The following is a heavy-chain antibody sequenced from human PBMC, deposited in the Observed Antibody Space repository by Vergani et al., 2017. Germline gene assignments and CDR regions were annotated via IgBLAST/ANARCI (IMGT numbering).Heavy chain of an antibody. CDR2: AYHSGAP. D-gene: IGHD4/OR15-4a*01. J-gene: IGHJ5*02. CDR1: GYSVNSGYY. CDR3: AGRNDHGTYNPPLDP. Sequence: QVQLRESGPGLVKPSETLSLSCTMSGYSVNSGYYWAWIRQTAAKGLEWIGSAYHSGAPYYNPSLESRVTILLDTSRKQFSLRLNSVTAADTAVYYCAGRNDHGTYNPPLDPWGPGTRVTVSS. V-gene: IGHV4-38-2*02.